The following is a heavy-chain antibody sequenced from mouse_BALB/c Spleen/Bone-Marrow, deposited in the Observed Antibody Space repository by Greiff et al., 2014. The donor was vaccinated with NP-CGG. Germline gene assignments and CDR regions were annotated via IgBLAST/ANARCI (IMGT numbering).Heavy chain of an antibody. CDR3: AGASYYAMDY. CDR1: GSNIKDTY. Sequence: VQLQQSGAELVKPGASVKLSCTASGSNIKDTYMHWVKQRPEQGLEWIGRIDPANGNTKYDPKFQGKATITADTSSNTAYLQLSRLTSEDTAVYYCAGASYYAMDYWGQGTSVTVSS. CDR2: IDPANGNT. V-gene: IGHV14-3*02. J-gene: IGHJ4*01.